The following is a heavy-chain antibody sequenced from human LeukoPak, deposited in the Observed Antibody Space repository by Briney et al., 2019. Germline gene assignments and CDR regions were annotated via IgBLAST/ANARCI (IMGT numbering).Heavy chain of an antibody. V-gene: IGHV3-23*01. CDR3: AKDPVIAAGYYYYGMDV. D-gene: IGHD6-13*01. Sequence: GGSLRLSRAASGFTFSSYAMSWVRQAPGKGLEWVSAISGSGGSTYYADSVKGRFTISRDNSKNTLYLQMNSLRAEDTAVYYCAKDPVIAAGYYYYGMDVWGQGTTVTVSS. CDR1: GFTFSSYA. J-gene: IGHJ6*02. CDR2: ISGSGGST.